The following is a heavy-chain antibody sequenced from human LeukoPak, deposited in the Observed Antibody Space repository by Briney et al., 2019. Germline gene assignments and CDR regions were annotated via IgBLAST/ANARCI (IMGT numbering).Heavy chain of an antibody. D-gene: IGHD3-22*01. CDR3: VRDIYYDSSGYSTPPDY. CDR1: GFTFSRYW. J-gene: IGHJ4*02. CDR2: IKGDGSST. V-gene: IGHV3-74*01. Sequence: GSLRLSCAASGFTFSRYWMHWVRQAPGKGLVWVSRIKGDGSSTNSADSVKGRFTISRDNAQNTLYLQMNSLRAEDTAVYYCVRDIYYDSSGYSTPPDYWGQGTLVTVSS.